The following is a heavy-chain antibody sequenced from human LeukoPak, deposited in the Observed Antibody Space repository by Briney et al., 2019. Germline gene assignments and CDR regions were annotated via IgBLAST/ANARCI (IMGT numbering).Heavy chain of an antibody. CDR3: ARDARGYSYIDY. J-gene: IGHJ4*02. Sequence: SETLSLTCSVSGGSISSYYWSWIRQPPGKGLEWIAYIYYSGSTNYNPSLKSRVTISVDTSKNQFSLKLSSVTAADTAVYYCARDARGYSYIDYWGQGTLVTVSS. D-gene: IGHD5-18*01. V-gene: IGHV4-59*13. CDR2: IYYSGST. CDR1: GGSISSYY.